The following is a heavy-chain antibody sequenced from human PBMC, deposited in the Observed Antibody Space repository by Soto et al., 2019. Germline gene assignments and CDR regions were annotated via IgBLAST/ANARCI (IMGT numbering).Heavy chain of an antibody. V-gene: IGHV3-30*18. CDR3: VKDGPYDTTLGAFDI. Sequence: QVQLVESGGGVVQPGRSLRLSCAASGFTVSSYGMHWVRQAPGKGLEWVAVISHDGSNKYYADSVKGRFTISRDNSKNTLYLQMNSLRAEDTAVYYCVKDGPYDTTLGAFDIWGQGTMVTVSS. J-gene: IGHJ3*02. CDR1: GFTVSSYG. D-gene: IGHD3-22*01. CDR2: ISHDGSNK.